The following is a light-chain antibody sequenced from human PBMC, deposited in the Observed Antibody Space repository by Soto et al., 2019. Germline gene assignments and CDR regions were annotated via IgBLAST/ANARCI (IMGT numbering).Light chain of an antibody. CDR3: QQYEKWPPLT. CDR2: GAS. V-gene: IGKV3-15*01. Sequence: EIVMTQSPGTLSVSPGERATLSCRASQSVSSSLAWYQQKPGQAPRLLIYGASTRATGIPDRFSGSGSGTEFTLTISRLQSEDFAVYYCQQYEKWPPLTFGGGTKVEIK. CDR1: QSVSSS. J-gene: IGKJ4*01.